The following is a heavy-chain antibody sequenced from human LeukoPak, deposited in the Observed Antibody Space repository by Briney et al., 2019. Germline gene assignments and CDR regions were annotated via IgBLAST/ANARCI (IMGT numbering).Heavy chain of an antibody. J-gene: IGHJ6*02. V-gene: IGHV1-18*01. CDR1: GYTFISYG. CDR2: ISAYNGNT. Sequence: ASVKVSCKASGYTFISYGISWVRQARGQGLEWMGWISAYNGNTNYAQKPQGRVTMTTDTSTSTAYMELRSLRSDDTAVYYCARDLPYYYGSGSYYNDGGYYGMDVWGQGTTVTVSS. CDR3: ARDLPYYYGSGSYYNDGGYYGMDV. D-gene: IGHD3-10*01.